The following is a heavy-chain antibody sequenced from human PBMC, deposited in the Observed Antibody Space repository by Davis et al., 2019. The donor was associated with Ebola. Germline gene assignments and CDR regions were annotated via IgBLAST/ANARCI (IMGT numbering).Heavy chain of an antibody. CDR2: IIPIFGTA. CDR1: GGTFSSYA. V-gene: IGHV1-69*13. Sequence: SVKVSCKASGGTFSSYAISWVRQAPGQGLEWMGGIIPIFGTANYAQKFQGRVTITADESTSTAYMELSSLRSEDTAVYYCARDRYYCSSTSCYFIHYYYYMDVWGKGTTVTVS. D-gene: IGHD2-2*01. CDR3: ARDRYYCSSTSCYFIHYYYYMDV. J-gene: IGHJ6*03.